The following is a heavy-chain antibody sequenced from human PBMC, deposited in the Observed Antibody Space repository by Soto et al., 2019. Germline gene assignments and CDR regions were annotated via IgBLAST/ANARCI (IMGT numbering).Heavy chain of an antibody. J-gene: IGHJ5*02. D-gene: IGHD6-19*01. CDR3: ARSLVAAVGFDP. Sequence: QVQLVQSGAEVKKPGSSVKVSCKAPGGTFSSSYGISWVRQAPGQGLEWMGWINPNSGGTNYAQKFQGRVTMTRDTSISTAYMELSRLRSDDTAVYYCARSLVAAVGFDPWGQGTLVTVSS. CDR1: GGTFSSSY. V-gene: IGHV1-2*02. CDR2: INPNSGGT.